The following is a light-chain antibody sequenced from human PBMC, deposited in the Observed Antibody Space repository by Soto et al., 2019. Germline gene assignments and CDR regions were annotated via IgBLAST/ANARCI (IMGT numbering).Light chain of an antibody. CDR2: AAS. CDR1: QTMSSW. J-gene: IGKJ1*01. CDR3: QQYKSYWT. Sequence: GDRVTITCRASQTMSSWLAWYQQKPGKAPKLLIYAASSLEGGVPSRFNGSGSGTEFTLTISSLQPDDFATYYCQQYKSYWTFGQGTKVDIK. V-gene: IGKV1-5*01.